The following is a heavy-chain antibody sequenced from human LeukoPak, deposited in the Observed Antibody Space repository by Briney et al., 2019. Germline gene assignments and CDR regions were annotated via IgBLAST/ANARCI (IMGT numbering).Heavy chain of an antibody. J-gene: IGHJ3*02. CDR3: AKDRPPYSNYKFDALDI. CDR1: GFTFSSYG. CDR2: ISYDGSNK. V-gene: IGHV3-30*18. D-gene: IGHD4-11*01. Sequence: GRSLRLSCAASGFTFSSYGMHWVRQAPGKGLEWVAVISYDGSNKYYADSVKGRFTISRDNAKNTLYLQMNSLRAEDTAVYYCAKDRPPYSNYKFDALDIWGQGTMVTVSS.